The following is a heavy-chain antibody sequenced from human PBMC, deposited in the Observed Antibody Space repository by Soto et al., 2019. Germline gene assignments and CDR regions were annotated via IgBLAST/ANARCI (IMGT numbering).Heavy chain of an antibody. V-gene: IGHV1-18*01. CDR3: ARGGRYYPYYFDY. D-gene: IGHD1-26*01. CDR1: GYTFTSYS. J-gene: IGHJ4*02. Sequence: QVQLVQSGAEVKEPGASVKVSCKASGYTFTSYSFSWVRQAPGQGLEWMGWLSVYNGYTNSAQKVQGRVTMTTDTSSSIAYMEPRSLRSDDTAVYYCARGGRYYPYYFDYWGQGTLITVSS. CDR2: LSVYNGYT.